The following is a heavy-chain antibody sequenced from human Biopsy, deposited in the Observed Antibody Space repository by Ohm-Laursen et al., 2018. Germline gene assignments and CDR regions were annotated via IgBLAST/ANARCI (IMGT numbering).Heavy chain of an antibody. D-gene: IGHD1-7*01. J-gene: IGHJ5*02. Sequence: ASVKVSCKASGYTFTSYDITWVRQASGQGPEWIGWLNPVSGNSNFGQKFRGRVTVTSDTSISTAYMELSGLTSDDTATYYCGRTVRNQLLTDPWGQGTLVTVTS. V-gene: IGHV1-8*01. CDR1: GYTFTSYD. CDR3: GRTVRNQLLTDP. CDR2: LNPVSGNS.